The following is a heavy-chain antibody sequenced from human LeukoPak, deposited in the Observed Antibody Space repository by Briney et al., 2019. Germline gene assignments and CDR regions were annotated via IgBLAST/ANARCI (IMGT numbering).Heavy chain of an antibody. CDR1: GGSFSGYY. Sequence: SETLSLTCAVYGGSFSGYYWSCIRQPPGKGLEWIGEINHSGSTNYNPSLKSRVTISVDTSKNQFSLKLSSVTAADTAVYYCARGVGAKSYYYYYGMDVWGQGTTVTVSS. CDR3: ARGVGAKSYYYYYGMDV. J-gene: IGHJ6*02. CDR2: INHSGST. D-gene: IGHD1-26*01. V-gene: IGHV4-34*01.